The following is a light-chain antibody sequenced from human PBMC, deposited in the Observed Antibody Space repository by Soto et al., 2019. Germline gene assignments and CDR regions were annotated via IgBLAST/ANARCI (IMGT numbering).Light chain of an antibody. V-gene: IGLV2-14*01. CDR2: DVS. CDR3: SSYTSSSTSYV. CDR1: SSDVGGYNY. Sequence: QSVLTQPASVSGSPGQSITISCTGTSSDVGGYNYVSWYQQHPGKAPKLMIYDVSNRPSGVSNRFSGSKSGNTASLTISGLQAEDEADYYCSSYTSSSTSYVFGIGSKVTVL. J-gene: IGLJ1*01.